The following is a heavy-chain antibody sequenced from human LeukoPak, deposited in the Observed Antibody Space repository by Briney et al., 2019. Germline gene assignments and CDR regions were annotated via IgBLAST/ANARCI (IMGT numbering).Heavy chain of an antibody. CDR2: INPNSGGT. CDR1: GYTFTGYY. Sequence: ASVKVSCKASGYTFTGYYMHWVRQAPGQGLEWMGWINPNSGGTNYAQKFQGRVTMTEDTSTDTAYMELSSLRSEDTAVYYCATGAPDIVVVPAATDFDYWGQGTLVTVSS. D-gene: IGHD2-2*01. CDR3: ATGAPDIVVVPAATDFDY. V-gene: IGHV1-2*02. J-gene: IGHJ4*02.